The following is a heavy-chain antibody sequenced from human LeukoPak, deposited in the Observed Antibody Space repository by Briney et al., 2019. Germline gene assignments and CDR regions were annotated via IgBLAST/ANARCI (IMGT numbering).Heavy chain of an antibody. V-gene: IGHV1-46*01. D-gene: IGHD1-26*01. CDR2: INPSGGST. CDR1: GYTFTSYY. J-gene: IGHJ4*02. CDR3: ARGQVGAAYSF. Sequence: ASVKVSCKASGYTFTSYYMHWVRQAPGQGLEWMGIINPSGGSTSYAQKFQGRVTVTRDTSTSTVYMELRSLRSDDTAVYYCARGQVGAAYSFWGQGTLVTVSS.